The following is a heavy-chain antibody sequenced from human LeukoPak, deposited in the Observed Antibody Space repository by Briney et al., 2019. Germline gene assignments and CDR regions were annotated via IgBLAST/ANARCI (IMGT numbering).Heavy chain of an antibody. CDR2: ISGSGGAT. J-gene: IGHJ4*02. V-gene: IGHV3-23*01. CDR3: ARAAMVRGVDYFDS. CDR1: GFTFSSYS. D-gene: IGHD3-10*01. Sequence: PGGSLRLSCAASGFTFSSYSMTWVSQAPGKGLEWVSVISGSGGATYYADSVKGRFTISRDNSKNTLYLQMNSLRAEDTAVYYCARAAMVRGVDYFDSWGQGTLVTVSS.